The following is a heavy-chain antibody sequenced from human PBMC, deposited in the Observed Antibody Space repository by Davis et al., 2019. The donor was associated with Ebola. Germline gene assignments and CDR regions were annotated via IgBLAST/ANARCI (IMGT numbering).Heavy chain of an antibody. D-gene: IGHD3-16*01. V-gene: IGHV3-30*18. CDR1: GFTFTTST. Sequence: GESLKISCVASGFTFTTSTMHWVRQAPGKGLEWVALISSDGSREYYADSVAGRFTISKDNSGNTLYLHMNALTAEDTALYYCAKLRSHDYTDSSDDFYLDLWGRGTLVTVSS. CDR3: AKLRSHDYTDSSDDFYLDL. J-gene: IGHJ2*01. CDR2: ISSDGSRE.